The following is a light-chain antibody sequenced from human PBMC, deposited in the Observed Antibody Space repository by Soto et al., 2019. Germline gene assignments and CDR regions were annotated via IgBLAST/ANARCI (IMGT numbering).Light chain of an antibody. CDR3: HQRTNWPSIT. CDR1: QSVSNY. CDR2: GAS. Sequence: EIVLTQSPATLSVSPGETATLSCRASQSVSNYLAWYQHKPGQAPRLLIYGASNRATGVSARISGSGSGRDFSLTINSLEPEDSAVYYCHQRTNWPSITFGQGTRLEI. V-gene: IGKV3-11*02. J-gene: IGKJ5*01.